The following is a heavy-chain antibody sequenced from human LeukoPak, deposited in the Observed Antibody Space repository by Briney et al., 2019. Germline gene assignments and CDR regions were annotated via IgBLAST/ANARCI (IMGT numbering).Heavy chain of an antibody. Sequence: SQTLSLTCTVSGGSISSGGYYWSWIRQPPGKGLEWIGYIYRSGSTYYNPSLKSRVTISVDRSKNQFSLKLSSVTAADTAVYYCARGDWNYVFAFDIWGQGTMVTVSS. V-gene: IGHV4-30-2*01. CDR1: GGSISSGGYY. CDR2: IYRSGST. CDR3: ARGDWNYVFAFDI. J-gene: IGHJ3*02. D-gene: IGHD1-7*01.